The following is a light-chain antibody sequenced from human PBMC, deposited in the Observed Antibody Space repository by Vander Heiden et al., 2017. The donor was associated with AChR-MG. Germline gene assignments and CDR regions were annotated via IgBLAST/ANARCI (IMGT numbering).Light chain of an antibody. CDR3: ASWDDSRSGPGV. CDR2: RNN. V-gene: IGLV1-47*01. J-gene: IGLJ3*02. CDR1: SSNIGSSY. Sequence: QSVLTQPPSASGTPGQRVTISCSGRSSNIGSSYVYWYQQLPGTATKLLIYRNNQRPSGGADRFSGSKSGTSAALAISGLRSEDEADYYCASWDDSRSGPGVFGGGTKLTVL.